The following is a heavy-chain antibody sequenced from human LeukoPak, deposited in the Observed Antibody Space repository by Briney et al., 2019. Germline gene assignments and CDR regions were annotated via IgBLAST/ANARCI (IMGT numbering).Heavy chain of an antibody. Sequence: SGGSLRLSCAASGFTFSSYSMNWVRQAPGKGLEWVSSISSSSSYIYYADSVKGRFTIPRDNAKNSLYLQMNSLRAEDTAVYYCARDGTYYYDSSGYPGAFDIWGQGTMVTVSS. CDR1: GFTFSSYS. V-gene: IGHV3-21*01. CDR3: ARDGTYYYDSSGYPGAFDI. CDR2: ISSSSSYI. J-gene: IGHJ3*02. D-gene: IGHD3-22*01.